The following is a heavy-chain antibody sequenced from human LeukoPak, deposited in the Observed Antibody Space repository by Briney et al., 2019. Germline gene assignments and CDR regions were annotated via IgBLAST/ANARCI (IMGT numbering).Heavy chain of an antibody. CDR3: ARFYYYGSGDPFYYYYGMDA. V-gene: IGHV4-61*08. J-gene: IGHJ6*02. D-gene: IGHD3-10*01. CDR1: GGSISSGDYY. CDR2: IYYSGST. Sequence: SQTLSLTCTVSGGSISSGDYYWSWIRQPPGKGLEWIGYIYYSGSTNYNPSLKSRVTISVDTSKNQFSLKLSSVTAADTAVYYCARFYYYGSGDPFYYYYGMDAWGQGTTVTVSS.